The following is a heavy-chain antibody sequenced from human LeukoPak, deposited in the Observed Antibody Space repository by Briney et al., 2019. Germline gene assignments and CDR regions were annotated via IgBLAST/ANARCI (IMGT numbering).Heavy chain of an antibody. Sequence: ASVKVSCKTSGYTFTSYDLNWVRQATGQGLEWMGWVNPNSGNTGYAQKFQGRVTMTMDPSISTAYMELSSLRAEDTAVYYCAQIYTAGATTIDYWGQGTLLTVSS. CDR1: GYTFTSYD. V-gene: IGHV1-8*01. CDR2: VNPNSGNT. D-gene: IGHD1-26*01. CDR3: AQIYTAGATTIDY. J-gene: IGHJ4*02.